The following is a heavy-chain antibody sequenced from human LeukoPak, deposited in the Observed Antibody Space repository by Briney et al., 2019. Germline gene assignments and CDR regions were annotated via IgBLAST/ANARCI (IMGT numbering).Heavy chain of an antibody. CDR1: GFTFSSYE. D-gene: IGHD4-23*01. Sequence: GGSLRLSCAASGFTFSSYEMNWVRQAPGKGLEWISHISTGTYIAYTDSVKGRFTISRDNAKNSLYLQMNSLRAEDTAVYYCTREQDREAAATVVGDYWGQGTLVTVSS. V-gene: IGHV3-48*03. CDR3: TREQDREAAATVVGDY. J-gene: IGHJ4*02. CDR2: ISTGTYI.